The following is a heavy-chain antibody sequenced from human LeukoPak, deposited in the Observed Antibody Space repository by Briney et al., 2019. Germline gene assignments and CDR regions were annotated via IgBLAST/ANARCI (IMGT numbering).Heavy chain of an antibody. D-gene: IGHD3-22*01. CDR1: GFTFSGSA. J-gene: IGHJ4*02. Sequence: GGSLRLSCAVSGFTFSGSAMTWVRQAPGKGLEWVSSISNSGSSTYYADSVKGRFTISRDNSKNTLYLQMNSLRAEDTAVYYCAKEAYYYDSSGYYAYFDYWGQGTLVTVSS. CDR2: ISNSGSST. V-gene: IGHV3-23*01. CDR3: AKEAYYYDSSGYYAYFDY.